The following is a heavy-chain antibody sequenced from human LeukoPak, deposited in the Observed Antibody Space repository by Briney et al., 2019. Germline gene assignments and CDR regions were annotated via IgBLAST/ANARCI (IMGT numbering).Heavy chain of an antibody. Sequence: PSETLSPTCAVSGGSISSSNWWSWVRQPPGKGLEWIGEIYHSGSTNYNPSLKSRVTISVDKSKNQFSLKLSSVTAADTAVYYCARKDIAMATNWYFDLWGRGTLVTVSS. CDR2: IYHSGST. J-gene: IGHJ2*01. V-gene: IGHV4-4*02. D-gene: IGHD5-18*01. CDR3: ARKDIAMATNWYFDL. CDR1: GGSISSSNW.